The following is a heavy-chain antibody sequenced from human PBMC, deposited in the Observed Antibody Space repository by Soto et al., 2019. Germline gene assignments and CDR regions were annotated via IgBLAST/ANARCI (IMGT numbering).Heavy chain of an antibody. Sequence: EVQLVESGGGLVQPGRSLRLSCAASGFTFDDYAMHWVRQAPGKGLEWVSGISWNSGSIGYADSVKGRFTISRDNAKNSLYLQMNSLRAEDTALYYCAKDQAPNYYYYMDVWGKGTTVTVSS. CDR3: AKDQAPNYYYYMDV. V-gene: IGHV3-9*01. D-gene: IGHD6-6*01. J-gene: IGHJ6*03. CDR1: GFTFDDYA. CDR2: ISWNSGSI.